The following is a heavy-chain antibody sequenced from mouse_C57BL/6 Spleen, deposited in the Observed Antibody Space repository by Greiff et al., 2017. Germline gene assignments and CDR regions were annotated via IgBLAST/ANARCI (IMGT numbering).Heavy chain of an antibody. Sequence: QVQLQQPGAELVRPGSSVKLSCKASGYTFTSYWMDWVKQRPGQGLEWIGNIYPSDSETHYNQKFKDKATLTVDKSSSTAYMQLSSLTSEDSAVYYCARSLLRDWYFDVWGTGTTVTVSS. J-gene: IGHJ1*03. V-gene: IGHV1-61*01. CDR2: IYPSDSET. CDR1: GYTFTSYW. D-gene: IGHD1-2*01. CDR3: ARSLLRDWYFDV.